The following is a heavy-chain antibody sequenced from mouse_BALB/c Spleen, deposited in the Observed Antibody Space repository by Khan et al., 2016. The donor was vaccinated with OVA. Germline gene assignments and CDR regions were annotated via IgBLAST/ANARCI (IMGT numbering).Heavy chain of an antibody. V-gene: IGHV1-7*01. CDR3: ANHGSSSAWFTY. D-gene: IGHD1-1*01. CDR1: GYTFTSYW. Sequence: VQLQESGAELAKPGASVKMSCKASGYTFTSYWMHWVKQRPGQGLEWIGYINPSTDYTEYNQKFKDKATLTADKSSSTAYMQLSSLTSEDSEVYYSANHGSSSAWFTYWGQGTLVTVSA. CDR2: INPSTDYT. J-gene: IGHJ3*01.